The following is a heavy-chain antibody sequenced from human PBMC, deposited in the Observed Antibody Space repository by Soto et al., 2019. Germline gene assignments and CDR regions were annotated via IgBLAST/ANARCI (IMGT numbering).Heavy chain of an antibody. CDR2: LKEDGSDK. J-gene: IGHJ4*02. D-gene: IGHD6-19*01. Sequence: EVQLVESGGGLVQPWGSLRLSCAASGFTFSTYWMTWVRQAPGKGLEWVANLKEDGSDKSYVDSVKGRCTISRDNAKNSLYLPLNSLRVEDTALYSCASGWSESEYWGQGTLVIVSS. V-gene: IGHV3-7*01. CDR3: ASGWSESEY. CDR1: GFTFSTYW.